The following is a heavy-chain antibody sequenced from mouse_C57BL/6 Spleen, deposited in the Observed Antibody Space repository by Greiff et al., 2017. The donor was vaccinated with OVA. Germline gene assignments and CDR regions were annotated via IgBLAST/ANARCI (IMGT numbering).Heavy chain of an antibody. V-gene: IGHV1-15*01. CDR2: IDPETGGT. Sequence: QVQLKQSGAELVRPGASVTLSCKASGYTFTDYEMHWVKQTPVHGLEWIGAIDPETGGTAYNQKFKGKAILTADKSSSTAYMELRSLTSEDSAVYYCTREEDYDYAMDYWGQGTSVTVSS. J-gene: IGHJ4*01. CDR3: TREEDYDYAMDY. CDR1: GYTFTDYE. D-gene: IGHD2-4*01.